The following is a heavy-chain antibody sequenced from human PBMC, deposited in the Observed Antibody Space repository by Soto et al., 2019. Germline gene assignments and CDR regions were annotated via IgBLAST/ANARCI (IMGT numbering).Heavy chain of an antibody. CDR2: IYYSGST. D-gene: IGHD2-15*01. V-gene: IGHV4-61*01. Sequence: LSLTCTVSGGSVSSGSYYWSWIRQPPGKGLEWIGYIYYSGSTNYNPSLKGRVTISVDTSKNQFSLKLSSVTAADTAVYYCAREGVVAATGYYYYGMDVWGQGTTVTVS. CDR3: AREGVVAATGYYYYGMDV. J-gene: IGHJ6*02. CDR1: GGSVSSGSYY.